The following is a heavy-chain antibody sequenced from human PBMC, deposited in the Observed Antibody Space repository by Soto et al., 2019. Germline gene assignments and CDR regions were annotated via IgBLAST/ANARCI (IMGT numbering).Heavy chain of an antibody. Sequence: ASVKVSCKASGYTFTGYYMHWVRQAPGQGLEWMGWINPNSGGTNYAQKFQGWVTMTRDTSISTAYMELSRLRSDDTAMYYCARAFKTVTTFPYYYYYYMDVWGKGTTVTVSS. CDR1: GYTFTGYY. J-gene: IGHJ6*03. V-gene: IGHV1-2*04. D-gene: IGHD4-4*01. CDR3: ARAFKTVTTFPYYYYYYMDV. CDR2: INPNSGGT.